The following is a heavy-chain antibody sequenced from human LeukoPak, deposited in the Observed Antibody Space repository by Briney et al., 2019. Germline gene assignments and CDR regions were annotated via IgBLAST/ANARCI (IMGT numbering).Heavy chain of an antibody. CDR3: ARDGPAMVPLDY. J-gene: IGHJ4*02. CDR1: GFSFSSYW. CDR2: INSDGSST. D-gene: IGHD5-18*01. V-gene: IGHV3-74*01. Sequence: GGSLRLSCAASGFSFSSYWMHWVRQAPGKGLVWVSRINSDGSSTSYADSVKGRFTISRDNAKNTLSLQMNSLRAEATAVYYCARDGPAMVPLDYWGQGTLVIVSS.